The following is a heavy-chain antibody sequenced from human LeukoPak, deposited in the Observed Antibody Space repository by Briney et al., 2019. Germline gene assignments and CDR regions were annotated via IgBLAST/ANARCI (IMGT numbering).Heavy chain of an antibody. J-gene: IGHJ4*02. D-gene: IGHD6-13*01. V-gene: IGHV3-30-3*02. CDR2: ISYDGSNK. Sequence: GGSLRLSCAASGFTFSSYAMHWVRQAPGKGLEWVAVISYDGSNKYYADSVKGRFTISRDNSKNTLYLQMNSLRAEDTAVYSCAKTASSRWGFFDYWGQGTLVTVSS. CDR3: AKTASSRWGFFDY. CDR1: GFTFSSYA.